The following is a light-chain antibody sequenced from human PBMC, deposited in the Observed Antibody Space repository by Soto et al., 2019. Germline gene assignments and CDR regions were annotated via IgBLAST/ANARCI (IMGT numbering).Light chain of an antibody. V-gene: IGKV3-15*01. CDR2: GAS. CDR3: QQYNNWPWT. J-gene: IGKJ1*01. Sequence: EIVMTQSPATLSVSPGERATLPCRASQSVSSNLAWYQQKPGPAPRLLIYGASTRATGIPARFSCSGSGTEFTLTISSLQSEDFAVYYCQQYNNWPWTFGQGTKVDIK. CDR1: QSVSSN.